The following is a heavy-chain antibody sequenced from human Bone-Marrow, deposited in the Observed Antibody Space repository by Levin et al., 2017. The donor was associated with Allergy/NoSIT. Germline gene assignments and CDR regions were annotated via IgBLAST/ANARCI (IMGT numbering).Heavy chain of an antibody. CDR1: GLTVSDTY. CDR2: MYGGGDT. J-gene: IGHJ4*02. CDR3: ARDLHGPFDY. V-gene: IGHV3-66*01. Sequence: AGGSLRLSCAASGLTVSDTYMTWVRQAPGKGLQWVSLMYGGGDTHYADSVRGRFSFSRDNSKNTLFLQMNSLRAEDTAVYYCARDLHGPFDYWGQGTLVTVSS.